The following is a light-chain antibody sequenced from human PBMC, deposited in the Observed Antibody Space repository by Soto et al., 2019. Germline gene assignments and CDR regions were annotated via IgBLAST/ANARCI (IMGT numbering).Light chain of an antibody. J-gene: IGLJ2*01. CDR1: SSDVGGYNY. Sequence: QSALTQPPSASGSPGQSVTISCTGTSSDVGGYNYVSWYQQHPGKASKLMIYEVSKRPSGVPDRFSGSKSGNTASLTVSGLQAEDEADYYCSSYAGSNTYVVFGGGTKLTVL. CDR3: SSYAGSNTYVV. CDR2: EVS. V-gene: IGLV2-8*01.